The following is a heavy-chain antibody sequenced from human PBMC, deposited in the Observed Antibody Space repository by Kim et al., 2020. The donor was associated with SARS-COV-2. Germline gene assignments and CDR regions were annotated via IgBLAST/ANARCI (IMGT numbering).Heavy chain of an antibody. CDR3: VTETNWNWL. V-gene: IGHV3-15*01. D-gene: IGHD1-7*01. J-gene: IGHJ4*02. CDR1: GFTFIDAW. Sequence: GGSLRLSCAASGFTFIDAWMSWVRQAPGKGLEWVGRVKSKADGGTTDYAAPVKGRFTLSRDDSENTLFLQMNSLKIEDTAVYYCVTETNWNWLWGQGTLVTVSS. CDR2: VKSKADGGTT.